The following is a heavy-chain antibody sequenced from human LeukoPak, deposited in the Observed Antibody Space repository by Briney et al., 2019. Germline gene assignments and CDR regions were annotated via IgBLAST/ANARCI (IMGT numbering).Heavy chain of an antibody. CDR1: GFTFYIYG. Sequence: GGSLRLSCAASGFTFYIYGIHWVRQAPGKGLEWLAVISPDGYGHYADSVKGRFTVSRDNSKNTLYLQMNSLRTDDSAMYYCTKGGGISYNPLDPWGPGTLVTVSS. CDR3: TKGGGISYNPLDP. CDR2: ISPDGYG. V-gene: IGHV3-30*18. J-gene: IGHJ5*02. D-gene: IGHD1-26*01.